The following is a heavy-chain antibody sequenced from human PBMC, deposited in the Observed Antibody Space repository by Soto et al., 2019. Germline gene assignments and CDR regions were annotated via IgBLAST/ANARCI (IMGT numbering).Heavy chain of an antibody. V-gene: IGHV4-31*03. J-gene: IGHJ4*02. CDR1: GASTGSGGYY. Sequence: QVQLQESGPGLVKTSQTLSLTCTVSGASTGSGGYYWSWIRQHPGKGLEWIGYIYYTGSTYYSPSLKSRASISVDTSKNEFSXKLDSVTAADTAVYYCARAXXGDRGLAFDSWGQGTLVTVSS. D-gene: IGHD4-17*01. CDR3: ARAXXGDRGLAFDS. CDR2: IYYTGST.